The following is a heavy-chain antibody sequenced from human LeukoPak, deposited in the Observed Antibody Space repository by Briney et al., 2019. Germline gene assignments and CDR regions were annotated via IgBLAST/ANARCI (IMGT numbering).Heavy chain of an antibody. CDR2: ISGSGGST. CDR3: AKGDSYSSGWHFDY. CDR1: GFTFSSYA. Sequence: GGSLRLSCAASGFTFSSYAMSWVRQAPGKGLEWVSAISGSGGSTYYADSVKGRYTISRDNSKNTLYLQMNSLRAEDTAVYYCAKGDSYSSGWHFDYWGQGTLVTVSS. V-gene: IGHV3-23*01. D-gene: IGHD6-19*01. J-gene: IGHJ4*02.